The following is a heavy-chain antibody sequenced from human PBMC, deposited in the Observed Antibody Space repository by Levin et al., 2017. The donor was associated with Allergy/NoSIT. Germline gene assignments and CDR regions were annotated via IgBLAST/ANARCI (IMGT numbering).Heavy chain of an antibody. CDR2: IKQDGSEK. V-gene: IGHV3-7*04. CDR1: GFTFSSYW. D-gene: IGHD2-2*01. CDR3: ARVIVVVPAATDAFDI. Sequence: GGSLRLSCAASGFTFSSYWMSWVRQAPGKGLEWVANIKQDGSEKYYVDSVKGRFTISRDNAKNSLYLQMNSLRAEDTAVYYCARVIVVVPAATDAFDIWGQGTMVTVSS. J-gene: IGHJ3*02.